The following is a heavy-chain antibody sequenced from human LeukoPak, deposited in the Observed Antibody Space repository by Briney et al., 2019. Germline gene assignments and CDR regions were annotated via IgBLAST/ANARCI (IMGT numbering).Heavy chain of an antibody. CDR2: INPSVGST. CDR3: ARVEFEWFGDPDMVFLY. D-gene: IGHD3-10*01. Sequence: GASVKVSCKASGYTFTGYYIHWVRQAPGQGLEWMGIINPSVGSTSYAQKFQGRVTMTRDMSTSTVYMELSSLRSEDTAVYYCARVEFEWFGDPDMVFLYWGQGTLVTVSS. J-gene: IGHJ4*02. V-gene: IGHV1-46*01. CDR1: GYTFTGYY.